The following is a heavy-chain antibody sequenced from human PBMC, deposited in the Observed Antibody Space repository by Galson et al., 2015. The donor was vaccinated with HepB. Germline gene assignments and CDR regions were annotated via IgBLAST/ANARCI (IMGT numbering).Heavy chain of an antibody. CDR1: GASISRFH. J-gene: IGHJ4*02. D-gene: IGHD1-14*01. CDR3: ASYITGNGGRGW. V-gene: IGHV4-59*08. Sequence: LSLTCTVSGASISRFHWGWIRQPPGKGLEWIGHIYEIGDIRYDPSLRSRVTISVDTSKNQFSLNLGSVTAADTAVYYCASYITGNGGRGWWGQGTLVTVSS. CDR2: IYEIGDI.